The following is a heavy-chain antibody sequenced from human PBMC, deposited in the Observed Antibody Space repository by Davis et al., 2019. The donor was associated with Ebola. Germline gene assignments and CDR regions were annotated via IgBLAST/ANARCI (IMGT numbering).Heavy chain of an antibody. J-gene: IGHJ4*02. CDR3: ARALYSGNFYYFDY. D-gene: IGHD1-26*01. CDR1: GGSISTHY. CDR2: IYYSGST. V-gene: IGHV4-59*11. Sequence: SETLSLTCTVSGGSISTHYWSWIRQPPGKGLEWIGYIYYSGSTTYNPSLRSRVTISVDTSKTQFSLEVSSVTAADTAVYYCARALYSGNFYYFDYWGQGTLVTVSS.